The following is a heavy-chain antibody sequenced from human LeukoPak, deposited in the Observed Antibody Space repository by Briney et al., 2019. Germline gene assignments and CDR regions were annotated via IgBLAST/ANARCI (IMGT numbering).Heavy chain of an antibody. CDR2: ISWNSGSI. Sequence: GRSLRLSCAASGFTFDDYAMHWVRQAPGKGLEWVSGISWNSGSIYYADSVKGRFTISRDNAKNSLYLQMNSLRAEDTAVYYCARDPEDSGSPWGQGTLVTVSS. CDR3: ARDPEDSGSP. V-gene: IGHV3-9*01. J-gene: IGHJ5*02. CDR1: GFTFDDYA. D-gene: IGHD1-26*01.